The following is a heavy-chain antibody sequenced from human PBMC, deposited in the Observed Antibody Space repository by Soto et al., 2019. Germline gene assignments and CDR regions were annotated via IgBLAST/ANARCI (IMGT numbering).Heavy chain of an antibody. V-gene: IGHV3-23*01. CDR2: FRESGGTT. CDR1: GFGFTFTTSA. Sequence: GGSLRLSCAASGFGFTFTTSAMSWVRQAPGKSLEWVSTFRESGGTTHYENSVKGRFTISRDTAKNTLYLQMNSLRAEDTAVYYCARKYYYDTSGYTGDYWGRGTLVTVSS. J-gene: IGHJ4*02. CDR3: ARKYYYDTSGYTGDY. D-gene: IGHD3-22*01.